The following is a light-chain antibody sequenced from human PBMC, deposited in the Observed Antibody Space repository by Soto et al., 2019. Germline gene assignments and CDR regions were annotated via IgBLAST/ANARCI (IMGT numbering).Light chain of an antibody. J-gene: IGKJ4*01. CDR3: LQDYNYPALT. CDR2: AAS. Sequence: AIQMTQSPSSLSASVGDRVTITCRASQGIRNDLGWYQQKPGKAPKLMIYAASSLQSGVPSRFSGSGSGTDFTLTISSLQPEDFATYSCLQDYNYPALTFGGGTKVEIK. CDR1: QGIRND. V-gene: IGKV1-6*01.